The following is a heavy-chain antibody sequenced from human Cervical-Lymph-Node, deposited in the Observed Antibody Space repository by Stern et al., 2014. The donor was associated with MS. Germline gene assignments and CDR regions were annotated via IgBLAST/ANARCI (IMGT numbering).Heavy chain of an antibody. CDR2: ISYDGSNN. V-gene: IGHV3-30-3*01. D-gene: IGHD4-17*01. J-gene: IGHJ6*02. CDR1: GFTFSSYA. CDR3: GRDRHGDYFLYYGMDV. Sequence: VQLVESGGGVVQPGRSLRLSCAASGFTFSSYAMHWVRQAPGQGLEWVAVISYDGSNNYYADSVKGRFTISRDNSKNTLYLQMNSLRAEDTAVYYCGRDRHGDYFLYYGMDVWGQGTTVTVSS.